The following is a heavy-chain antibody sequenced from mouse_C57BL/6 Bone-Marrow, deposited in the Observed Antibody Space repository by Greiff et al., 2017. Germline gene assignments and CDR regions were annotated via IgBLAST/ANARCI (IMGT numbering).Heavy chain of an antibody. CDR3: ARSRDYDYSWFAY. CDR1: GYTFTSYG. Sequence: VKLVESGAELARPGASVKLSCKASGYTFTSYGITWVKQRTGQGLEWIGEIYPRSGNTYYNEKFKGKATLTADKSSSTAYMELRSLTSEDSAVYFCARSRDYDYSWFAYWGQGTLVTVSA. J-gene: IGHJ3*01. CDR2: IYPRSGNT. D-gene: IGHD2-4*01. V-gene: IGHV1-81*01.